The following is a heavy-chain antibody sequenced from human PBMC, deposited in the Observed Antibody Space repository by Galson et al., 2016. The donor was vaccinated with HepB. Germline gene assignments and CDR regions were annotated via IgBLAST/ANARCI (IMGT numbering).Heavy chain of an antibody. CDR3: ARSFGRTSSLFVDS. J-gene: IGHJ4*02. Sequence: SLRLSCAASGFTLNDHAMSWVRQATGTGLEWVSGISGSSGITFYADSVEGRFIISRDTSKNILYLHMNSLRVEDTAMYFCARSFGRTSSLFVDSWGQGILVTVSS. V-gene: IGHV3-23*01. CDR1: GFTLNDHA. D-gene: IGHD3-3*01. CDR2: ISGSSGIT.